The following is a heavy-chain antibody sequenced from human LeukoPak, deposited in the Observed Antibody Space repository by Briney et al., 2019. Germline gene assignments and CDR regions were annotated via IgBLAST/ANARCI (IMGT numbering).Heavy chain of an antibody. Sequence: VASVKVSCKASGYTFTSYAMNWVRQAPGQGLEWMGWINTNTGNPTYAQGFTGRFVFSLDTSVSTAYLQISSLKAEDTAVYYCARGPKGYSRAEGWFDPWGQGTLVTVSS. CDR3: ARGPKGYSRAEGWFDP. J-gene: IGHJ5*02. CDR2: INTNTGNP. CDR1: GYTFTSYA. D-gene: IGHD5-18*01. V-gene: IGHV7-4-1*02.